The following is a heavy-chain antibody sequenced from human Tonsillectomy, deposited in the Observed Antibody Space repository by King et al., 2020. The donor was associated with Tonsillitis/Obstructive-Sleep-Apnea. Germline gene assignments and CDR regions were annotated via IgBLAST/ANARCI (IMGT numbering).Heavy chain of an antibody. CDR1: GFTVNSNF. Sequence: VQLVESGGGLIQPGGSLRLSCAASGFTVNSNFMSWVRQAPGKGLEWVSVIYSGGSTHYAASVKGRFTISRDNSKKTLYLQMNSLRAEDAAVYYCAYTNYGYYYYYLDVWGKGTTVTVSS. CDR2: IYSGGST. CDR3: AYTNYGYYYYYLDV. J-gene: IGHJ6*03. V-gene: IGHV3-53*01. D-gene: IGHD4-11*01.